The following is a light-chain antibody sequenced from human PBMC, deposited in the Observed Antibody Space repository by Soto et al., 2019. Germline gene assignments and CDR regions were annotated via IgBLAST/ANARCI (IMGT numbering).Light chain of an antibody. J-gene: IGKJ5*01. CDR1: QSVNCY. CDR3: QQRTNWPTST. CDR2: DAS. V-gene: IGKV3-11*01. Sequence: EIVLTQSPATLSLSPGERATLSCRASQSVNCYLAWYQQRPGQAPRLLIHDASSRATGIPARFSGSGSGTDFTLTISSLEPEDFGVYYCQQRTNWPTSTFGQGTRLEIK.